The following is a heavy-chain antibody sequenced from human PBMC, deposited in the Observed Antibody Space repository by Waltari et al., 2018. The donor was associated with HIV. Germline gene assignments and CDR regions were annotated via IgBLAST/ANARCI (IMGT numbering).Heavy chain of an antibody. CDR1: GYTFTSYW. J-gene: IGHJ3*02. Sequence: DVQLVPSGAAVKTPGESLRIFSKGCGYTFTSYWIGWVRQMPGKGLEWMGIIYPGDSDTTYSPSVQGQVTISADKSISTAYLQWSSLKASDTAMYYCARQDIVVVPDAFDIWGQGTMVTVSS. CDR3: ARQDIVVVPDAFDI. D-gene: IGHD2-2*01. V-gene: IGHV5-51*01. CDR2: IYPGDSDT.